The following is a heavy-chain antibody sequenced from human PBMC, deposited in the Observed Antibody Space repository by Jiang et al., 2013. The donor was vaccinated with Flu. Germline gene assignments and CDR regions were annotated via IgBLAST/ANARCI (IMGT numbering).Heavy chain of an antibody. J-gene: IGHJ6*03. CDR3: AKDRPPSPLLQYYMDV. D-gene: IGHD1-26*01. Sequence: GVVQPGRSLRLSCAASGFTFSSYGMHWVRQAPGKGLEWVAVISYDGSNKYYADSVKGRFTISRDNSKNTLYLQMNSLRAEDTAVYYCAKDRPPSPLLQYYMDVWGKGTTVTVSS. CDR2: ISYDGSNK. CDR1: GFTFSSYG. V-gene: IGHV3-30*18.